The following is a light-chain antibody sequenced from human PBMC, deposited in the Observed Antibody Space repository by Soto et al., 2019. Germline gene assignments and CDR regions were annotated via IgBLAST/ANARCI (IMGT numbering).Light chain of an antibody. CDR3: ECYDSSLGGCYV. CDR1: SSNIGADYD. CDR2: GNK. Sequence: QSVLTQPPSVSGAPGQRVTISCTGSSSNIGADYDVHWYQQFPGTAPKLLIYGNKNRPSGVPDRFSGSKSGTSASLAITGLQAEDEADYYCECYDSSLGGCYVFGTGTKVTV. V-gene: IGLV1-40*01. J-gene: IGLJ1*01.